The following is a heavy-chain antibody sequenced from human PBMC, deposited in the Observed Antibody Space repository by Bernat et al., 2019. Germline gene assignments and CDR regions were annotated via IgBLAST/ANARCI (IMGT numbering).Heavy chain of an antibody. V-gene: IGHV3-23*01. CDR1: GFTFSSYA. CDR3: ASAVEFRSELHFGY. J-gene: IGHJ4*02. D-gene: IGHD1-26*01. Sequence: EVQLLESGGGLVQPGGSLRLSCAASGFTFSSYAMSWVRQAPGKGLEWVAAISGSGGRTYYAESVKGRFTISRDNSKNTLYLQMNSLRAEDTAVYYCASAVEFRSELHFGYWGQGTLVTVSS. CDR2: ISGSGGRT.